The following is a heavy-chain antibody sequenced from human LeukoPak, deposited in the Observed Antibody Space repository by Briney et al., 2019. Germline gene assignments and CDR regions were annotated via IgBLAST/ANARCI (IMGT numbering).Heavy chain of an antibody. D-gene: IGHD3-10*02. CDR2: ISSSGSTI. CDR3: AELGITMIGGV. V-gene: IGHV3-48*04. Sequence: GGSLRLSCAASGFTFSSSWMNWVRQAPGEWLEWVSYISSSGSTIYYAVSVKGRFTISRDNAKNSLYLQMNSLRAEDTAVYYCAELGITMIGGVWGKGTTVTISS. J-gene: IGHJ6*04. CDR1: GFTFSSSW.